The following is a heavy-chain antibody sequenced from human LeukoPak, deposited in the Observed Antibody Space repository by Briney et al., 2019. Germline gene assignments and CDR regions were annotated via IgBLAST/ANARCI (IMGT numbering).Heavy chain of an antibody. V-gene: IGHV3-21*01. CDR3: ARVYQGVSLFDGIDY. Sequence: PGGSLRLSCAASGFTFSSYAMSWVRQAPGKGLEWVSSISSSSSYIYYADSVKGRFTISRDNAKKSLYLQMNSLRAEDTAVYYCARVYQGVSLFDGIDYWGQGTLVTVSS. J-gene: IGHJ4*02. CDR1: GFTFSSYA. D-gene: IGHD3-10*01. CDR2: ISSSSSYI.